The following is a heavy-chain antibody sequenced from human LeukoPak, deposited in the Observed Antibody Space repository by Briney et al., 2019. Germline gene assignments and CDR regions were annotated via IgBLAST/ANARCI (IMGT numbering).Heavy chain of an antibody. D-gene: IGHD4-11*01. CDR3: AKVRDYIFDN. V-gene: IGHV3-30*18. J-gene: IGHJ4*02. CDR2: ISSDGSNA. CDR1: GFIFSSSA. Sequence: GGSLRLSCAVSGFIFSSSAMHWVRQAPGKGLEWVAVISSDGSNAFYADSVKGRFTISRDNSKNTLYLQMNSLRPEDTAIYYCAKVRDYIFDNWGQGTLVTASS.